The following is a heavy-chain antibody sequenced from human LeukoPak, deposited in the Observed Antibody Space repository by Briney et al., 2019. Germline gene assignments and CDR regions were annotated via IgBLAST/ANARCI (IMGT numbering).Heavy chain of an antibody. D-gene: IGHD1-26*01. Sequence: SGGSLRLSCAASGFTFSNAWMSWVRQAPGKGLEWVGRIKSKTDGGTTDYAAPVKGRFTISRDDSKNTLYLQMNSLRTEDTAVYYCTTGGGVGARPYWGQGTLVTVSS. V-gene: IGHV3-15*01. CDR3: TTGGGVGARPY. J-gene: IGHJ4*02. CDR1: GFTFSNAW. CDR2: IKSKTDGGTT.